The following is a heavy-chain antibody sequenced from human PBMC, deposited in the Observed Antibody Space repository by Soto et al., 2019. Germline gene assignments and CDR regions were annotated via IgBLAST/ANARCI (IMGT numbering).Heavy chain of an antibody. Sequence: QVQLVESGGGVVQPGRSLRLSCAASGFTFSSYGMHWVRQAPGKGLEWVAVISYDGSNKYYADSVKGRFTISRDNSKNTLYLQMNSLRAEDTAVYYCAKDRDYYGLGSYLADLDDWGQGTLVTVSS. CDR3: AKDRDYYGLGSYLADLDD. CDR2: ISYDGSNK. CDR1: GFTFSSYG. V-gene: IGHV3-30*18. J-gene: IGHJ4*02. D-gene: IGHD3-10*01.